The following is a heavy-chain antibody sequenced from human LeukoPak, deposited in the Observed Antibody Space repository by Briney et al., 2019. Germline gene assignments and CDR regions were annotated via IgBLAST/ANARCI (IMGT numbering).Heavy chain of an antibody. D-gene: IGHD1-26*01. J-gene: IGHJ4*02. CDR2: IRYDGRNK. Sequence: PGGSLRLSCAASGFTFSSYWMSWVRQGPGKGLEWVAFIRYDGRNKYYADSVKGRFTISRDNSKNTLYLQMNSLRAEDTSVYYCAKDLGDSGPTPDSDYWGQGTLVTVSS. CDR1: GFTFSSYW. CDR3: AKDLGDSGPTPDSDY. V-gene: IGHV3-30*02.